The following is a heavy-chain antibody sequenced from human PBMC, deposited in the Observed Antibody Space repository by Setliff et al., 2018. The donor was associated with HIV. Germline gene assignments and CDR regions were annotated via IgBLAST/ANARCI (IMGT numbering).Heavy chain of an antibody. V-gene: IGHV4-61*10. CDR2: IYFTGSS. J-gene: IGHJ3*01. Sequence: KPSETLSLTCTVSGGSMSSGSYFWSWIRQPAGKGLEWIGSIYFTGSSDNNPSLKSRVTLSVDTSKHQFSLKLSSVTAADTAVYYCARVQMAYAAFDVWGQGTMVAVSS. D-gene: IGHD4-17*01. CDR1: GGSMSSGSYF. CDR3: ARVQMAYAAFDV.